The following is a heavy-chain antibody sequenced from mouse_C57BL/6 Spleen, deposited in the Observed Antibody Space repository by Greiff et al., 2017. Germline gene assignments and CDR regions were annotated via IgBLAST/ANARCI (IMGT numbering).Heavy chain of an antibody. CDR2: ISSGSSTI. V-gene: IGHV5-17*01. CDR3: ARDSNYGGWFAY. D-gene: IGHD2-5*01. Sequence: EVQRVESGGGLVKPGGSLKLSCAASGFTFSDYGMHWVRQAPEKGLEWVAYISSGSSTIYYADTVKGRFTISRDNAKNTLFLQMTSLRSEDTAMYYCARDSNYGGWFAYWGQGTLVTVSA. CDR1: GFTFSDYG. J-gene: IGHJ3*01.